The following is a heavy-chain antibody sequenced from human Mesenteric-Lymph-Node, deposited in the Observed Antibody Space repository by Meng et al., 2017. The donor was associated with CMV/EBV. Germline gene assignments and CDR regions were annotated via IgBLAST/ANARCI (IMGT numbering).Heavy chain of an antibody. J-gene: IGHJ3*02. V-gene: IGHV1-2*02. CDR1: GYTFNDYY. CDR2: INPGTGGT. CDR3: ATTTVTAGEAFDI. Sequence: ASVKVSCKASGYTFNDYYMHWVRQAPGQGLEWMAWINPGTGGTNYAQKFQGRVTMTRDTSINTAYMEVNSLRSDDTAVYYCATTTVTAGEAFDIWGQGTMVTVSS. D-gene: IGHD1-26*01.